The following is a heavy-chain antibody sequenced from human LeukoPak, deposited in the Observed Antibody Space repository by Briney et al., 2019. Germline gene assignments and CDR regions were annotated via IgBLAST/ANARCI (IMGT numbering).Heavy chain of an antibody. CDR3: ARVQSADYDRAFDI. Sequence: PSETLSLTCAVHGGSFSDYYWSWIRQPPGKGLEWIGYIYYTGNTNYNPSLKSRVTISLDTSKNQFSLKLSSVTAADTAVYYCARVQSADYDRAFDIWGQGTLVTVSS. CDR2: IYYTGNT. D-gene: IGHD3-10*02. J-gene: IGHJ3*02. CDR1: GGSFSDYY. V-gene: IGHV4-34*11.